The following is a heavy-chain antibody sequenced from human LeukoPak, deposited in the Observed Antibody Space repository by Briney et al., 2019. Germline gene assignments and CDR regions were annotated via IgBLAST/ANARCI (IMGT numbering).Heavy chain of an antibody. V-gene: IGHV1-46*01. D-gene: IGHD3-22*01. J-gene: IGHJ5*02. CDR1: GYTFARYY. Sequence: ASGKVSCKASGYTFARYYIHWVRQAPGQGLEWMGIINPSGGSTRYAQKFQGRVTMTRDTSTSTVYMELSSLRSDDTAVYYCARGGYYDSSGSFDPWGQGTLVTVSS. CDR2: INPSGGST. CDR3: ARGGYYDSSGSFDP.